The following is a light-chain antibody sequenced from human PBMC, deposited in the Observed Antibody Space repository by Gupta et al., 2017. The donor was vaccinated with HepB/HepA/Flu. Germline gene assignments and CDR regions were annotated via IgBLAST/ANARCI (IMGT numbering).Light chain of an antibody. V-gene: IGKV1-39*01. CDR3: QQSYSPLWT. Sequence: DIQMTQSPSSLSASIGDRVSITCRASHTIITDVNWFQQRPGKAPKLLIYSASNLQSGVPSRFSGSGSGTDFTLTITSLQPEDFATYYCQQSYSPLWTFGQGTKVEIK. J-gene: IGKJ1*01. CDR1: HTIITD. CDR2: SAS.